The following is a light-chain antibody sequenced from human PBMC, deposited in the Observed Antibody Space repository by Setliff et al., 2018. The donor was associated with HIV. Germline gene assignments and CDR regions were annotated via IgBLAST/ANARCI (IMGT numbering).Light chain of an antibody. Sequence: QSALTQPASVSGSPGQSITISCTGTSSDVGGFNYFCWYQQHPGKAPKLMIYDVSNRPSGVSNRFSGSKSGNTASLTISGLQAEDEADYYCSSYTGVSTYVFGTGTKVTVL. CDR2: DVS. V-gene: IGLV2-14*03. J-gene: IGLJ1*01. CDR3: SSYTGVSTYV. CDR1: SSDVGGFNY.